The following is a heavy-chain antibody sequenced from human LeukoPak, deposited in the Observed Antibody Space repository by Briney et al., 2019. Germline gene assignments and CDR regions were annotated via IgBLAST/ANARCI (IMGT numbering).Heavy chain of an antibody. D-gene: IGHD3-22*01. J-gene: IGHJ4*02. V-gene: IGHV3-30*04. CDR3: ARGLAYYYDSTAYFLDY. Sequence: GGSLRLSCAASGFTFRSYAIHWVRQAPGQGLEWVTIISSDGSYKNYADSVKGRFTISRDNSKNTLYLQMNSLRPEDTAVYYCARGLAYYYDSTAYFLDYWGQGTLVTVSS. CDR2: ISSDGSYK. CDR1: GFTFRSYA.